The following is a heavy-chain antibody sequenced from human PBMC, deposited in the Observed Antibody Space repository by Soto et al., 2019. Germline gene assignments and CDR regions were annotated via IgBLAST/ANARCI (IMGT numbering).Heavy chain of an antibody. D-gene: IGHD2-15*01. CDR2: IIPILGIA. Sequence: QVQLVQSGAEVKKPGSSVKVSCKASGGTFSSYTISWVRQSPGQGLEWMGRIIPILGIANYAHKVQGRVPMTAEKSTSTVCMELSSLGSEETAVYYCARGPRVVAAISPLYYYYRDVWGKARTVSASS. CDR3: ARGPRVVAAISPLYYYYRDV. CDR1: GGTFSSYT. J-gene: IGHJ6*03. V-gene: IGHV1-69*02.